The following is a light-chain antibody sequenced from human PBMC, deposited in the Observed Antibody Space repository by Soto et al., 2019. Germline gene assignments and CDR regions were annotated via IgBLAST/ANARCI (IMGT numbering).Light chain of an antibody. J-gene: IGLJ1*01. Sequence: QSALTQPASVSGSPGQSITISCTGSTSDVGAYNYVSWYKHHPGQAPQPMIYEVSNRPSGVSNRFSGSKSGNTASLTTSGLQADDEGDYYCSSKTSSSSPFVFGTGTKLTVL. CDR3: SSKTSSSSPFV. CDR1: TSDVGAYNY. CDR2: EVS. V-gene: IGLV2-14*01.